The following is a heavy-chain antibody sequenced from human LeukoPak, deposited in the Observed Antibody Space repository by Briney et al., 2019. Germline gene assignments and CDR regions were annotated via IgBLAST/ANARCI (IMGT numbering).Heavy chain of an antibody. D-gene: IGHD3-16*02. CDR1: GGSISSYY. CDR3: ARGGGHDYVWGSYRYTSINWFDP. V-gene: IGHV4-4*07. CDR2: IYTSGST. Sequence: SETLSLTCTVSGGSISSYYWSWIRQPAGKGLELIGRIYTSGSTNYNPSLKGRVTMSVDTSKNQFSLKLSSVTAADTAVYYCARGGGHDYVWGSYRYTSINWFDPWGQGTLVTVSS. J-gene: IGHJ5*02.